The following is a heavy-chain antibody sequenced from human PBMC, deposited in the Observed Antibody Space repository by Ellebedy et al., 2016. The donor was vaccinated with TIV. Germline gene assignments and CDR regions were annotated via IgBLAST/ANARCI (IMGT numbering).Heavy chain of an antibody. Sequence: GGSLRLSXAASGFTFSSSAMHWVRQAPGKGLEWVGVISYDGNKKYYGDSVKGRFTISRDNSKNTLYLQMNSLRAEDTSVYYCARDHGLLRDCITTSCYLRPDNYFDPWGQGTLVTVSS. D-gene: IGHD2-2*01. V-gene: IGHV3-30-3*01. CDR2: ISYDGNKK. J-gene: IGHJ5*02. CDR3: ARDHGLLRDCITTSCYLRPDNYFDP. CDR1: GFTFSSSA.